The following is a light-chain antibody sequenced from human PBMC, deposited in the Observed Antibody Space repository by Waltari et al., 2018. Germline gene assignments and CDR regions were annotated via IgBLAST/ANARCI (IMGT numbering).Light chain of an antibody. CDR2: GAS. Sequence: VLTQLPGTLSLSPGETATLSCRASQRITTYYLAWYQQIPGQAPRLLIYGASSRAAGIRERVSGSRSETDFILTISRLEPENLTMYFCLEDGSAVMYICGQGTKVEMK. V-gene: IGKV3-20*01. J-gene: IGKJ2*01. CDR1: QRITTYY. CDR3: LEDGSAVMYI.